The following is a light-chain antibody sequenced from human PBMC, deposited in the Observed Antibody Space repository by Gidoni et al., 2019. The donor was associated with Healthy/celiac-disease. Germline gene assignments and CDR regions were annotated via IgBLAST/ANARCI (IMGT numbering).Light chain of an antibody. Sequence: DLQMTQYPSSLSASVGDRVTITCRASQSISSYLNWYQQKPGKAPKLLIYAASSLQSGVPSRFSGSGSGTDFTLTISSLQPEDFATYYCQQSYSTPQTFGQGTKLEIK. J-gene: IGKJ2*01. V-gene: IGKV1-39*01. CDR2: AAS. CDR1: QSISSY. CDR3: QQSYSTPQT.